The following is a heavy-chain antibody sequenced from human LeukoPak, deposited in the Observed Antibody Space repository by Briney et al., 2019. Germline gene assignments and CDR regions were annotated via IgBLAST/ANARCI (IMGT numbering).Heavy chain of an antibody. J-gene: IGHJ4*02. V-gene: IGHV4-59*08. CDR3: ARRARDWYSPIEY. Sequence: SESLSLTSLVSGRSISSYYWSWIRQPPGKVMEWIGYIYYRGSTNYNPSLKSRVTISVDTSKNQFSLKLSSVTDADTAVYYCARRARDWYSPIEYWGPGTLVTVSS. CDR1: GRSISSYY. D-gene: IGHD2-21*02. CDR2: IYYRGST.